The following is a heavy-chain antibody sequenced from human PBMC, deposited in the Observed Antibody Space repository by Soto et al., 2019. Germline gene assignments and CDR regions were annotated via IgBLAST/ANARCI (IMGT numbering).Heavy chain of an antibody. CDR2: LGISRSTI. CDR3: VRGRSDSLMDV. Sequence: LRLSCAGSGFTLNSYSMNWVRQAPGKGLEWVSYLGISRSTIYYADSVKGRFTISRDDAKNSLYLQMNSLRDDDTAVYFCVRGRSDSLMDVWGQGTTVTVSS. CDR1: GFTLNSYS. J-gene: IGHJ6*02. V-gene: IGHV3-48*02.